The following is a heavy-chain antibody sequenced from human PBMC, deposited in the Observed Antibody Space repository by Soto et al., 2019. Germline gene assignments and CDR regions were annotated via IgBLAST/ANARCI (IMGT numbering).Heavy chain of an antibody. J-gene: IGHJ6*02. CDR2: ISAYNGNT. CDR1: GYTFTIYG. Sequence: APVKVYCKTAGYTFTIYGISWRRQTPGQGLEWMGWISAYNGNTNYAQKLQGRVTMTTDTSTSTAYMELRSLRSDDTAVYYCARLAVARRTYYGMDVWGQGTTVTVSS. V-gene: IGHV1-18*01. CDR3: ARLAVARRTYYGMDV. D-gene: IGHD5-12*01.